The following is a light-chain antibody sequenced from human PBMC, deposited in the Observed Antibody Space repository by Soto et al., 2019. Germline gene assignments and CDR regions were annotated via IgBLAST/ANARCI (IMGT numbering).Light chain of an antibody. CDR1: QGIRND. CDR3: LQDYTYPWT. Sequence: AIQMTQSPSSLSASVGDRVTITCRASQGIRNDLGWYQQKPGKAPNLLIYAASSLQSGVPSSFSGSGSGTDVTLTISSLQPEDLATYYCLQDYTYPWTFGQGTKVEIK. V-gene: IGKV1-6*01. CDR2: AAS. J-gene: IGKJ1*01.